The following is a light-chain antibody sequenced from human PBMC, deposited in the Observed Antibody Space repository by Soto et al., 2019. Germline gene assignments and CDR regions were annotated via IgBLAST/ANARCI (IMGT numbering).Light chain of an antibody. V-gene: IGKV1-5*03. Sequence: DIQMTQSPSTLSASVGDRVTITCRASQSISTWLAWYQQRPGKAPKVLIYKASSLESGVPSRFSGSGSGTEFTLTISSLQPDDFATYFCQQYDTYPITFGQGTRLEI. CDR2: KAS. CDR3: QQYDTYPIT. J-gene: IGKJ5*01. CDR1: QSISTW.